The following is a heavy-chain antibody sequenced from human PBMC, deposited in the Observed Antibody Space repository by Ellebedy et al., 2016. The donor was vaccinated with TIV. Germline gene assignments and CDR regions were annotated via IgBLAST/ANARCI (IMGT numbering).Heavy chain of an antibody. J-gene: IGHJ6*03. V-gene: IGHV3-23*01. CDR3: ARGVRGSPTGYYMDV. Sequence: GGSLRLXCAASGFTFSSYAMSWVRQVPGKGLEWVSTISGSGGTTYYADSVKGRFTISRDNSKNTLYLQMNSLRAEDTAVYYCARGVRGSPTGYYMDVWGKGTTVTVSS. CDR2: ISGSGGTT. D-gene: IGHD3-10*01. CDR1: GFTFSSYA.